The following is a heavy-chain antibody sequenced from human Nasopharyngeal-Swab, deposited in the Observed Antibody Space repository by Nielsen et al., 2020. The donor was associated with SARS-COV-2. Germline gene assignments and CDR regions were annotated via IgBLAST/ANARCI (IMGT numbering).Heavy chain of an antibody. CDR3: ANVRVASAGTFDF. D-gene: IGHD6-13*01. CDR2: IHRGGTT. Sequence: WIRQHPGKGPEWIGEIHRGGTTNYNPSLESRVTISLDKSKNQFSLRLNSVTAADTAVYYCANVRVASAGTFDFWGLGTLVTVSS. J-gene: IGHJ4*02. V-gene: IGHV4-4*02.